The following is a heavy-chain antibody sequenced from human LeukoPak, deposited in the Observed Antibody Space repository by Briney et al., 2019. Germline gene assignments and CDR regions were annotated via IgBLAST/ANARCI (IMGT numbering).Heavy chain of an antibody. CDR1: GFTFSNYW. CDR2: ISTDGSQT. Sequence: GGSLRLSCAASGFTFSNYWMHWARQAPGKGLMWVSQISTDGSQTFYADSVKGRFTISRDSAKNTLFLQMDSLRAEDTALYYCVRSLRSADFWGQGTLVTVSS. CDR3: VRSLRSADF. V-gene: IGHV3-74*01. J-gene: IGHJ4*02.